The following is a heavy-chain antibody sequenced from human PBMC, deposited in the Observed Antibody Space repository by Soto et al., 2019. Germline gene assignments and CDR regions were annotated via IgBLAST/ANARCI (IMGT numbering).Heavy chain of an antibody. V-gene: IGHV3-7*01. CDR1: GFTFSDYS. Sequence: GGSLRLSCAASGFTFSDYSMSWVRQSPGKGLEGVANIKQAGGEGDYVDPVKGRLTISRYNAKNSLYLQMNSLRAEDTAVYYCARIYYDSRRPTKYRAFDFWGQGTMVAVSS. J-gene: IGHJ3*01. CDR3: ARIYYDSRRPTKYRAFDF. D-gene: IGHD3-22*01. CDR2: IKQAGGEG.